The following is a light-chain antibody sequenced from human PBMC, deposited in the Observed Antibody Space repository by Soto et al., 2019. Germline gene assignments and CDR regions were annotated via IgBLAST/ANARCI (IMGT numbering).Light chain of an antibody. J-gene: IGKJ4*01. V-gene: IGKV3-15*01. CDR3: QQYNEWPPLT. CDR1: QNVNSN. CDR2: GAS. Sequence: EIVMTQSPATLSVSPGERATLSCRASQNVNSNLAWYQQKPGQAPRLLIYGASTRAAGVPARFSGGGSGTEFTLTISSLQSEDFAVYYCQQYNEWPPLTFGGGTKVGIK.